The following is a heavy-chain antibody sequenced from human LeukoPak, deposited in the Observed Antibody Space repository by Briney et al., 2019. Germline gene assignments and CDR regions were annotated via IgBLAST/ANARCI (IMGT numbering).Heavy chain of an antibody. J-gene: IGHJ6*02. CDR1: GYSFTSYW. Sequence: GESLKISCKGSGYSFTSYWIGWVRQMPGKGLEWMGIIYPGDSDTRYSPSFQGQVTISADKSISTAYLQWSSLKAPDTAMYYCARATGYCSGGSCYPTMDVWGQGTTVTVSS. CDR3: ARATGYCSGGSCYPTMDV. D-gene: IGHD2-15*01. V-gene: IGHV5-51*01. CDR2: IYPGDSDT.